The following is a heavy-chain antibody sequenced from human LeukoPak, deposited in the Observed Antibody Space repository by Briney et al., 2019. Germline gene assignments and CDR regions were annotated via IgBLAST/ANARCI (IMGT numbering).Heavy chain of an antibody. V-gene: IGHV3-23*01. CDR2: ISGSGHST. D-gene: IGHD3-10*01. CDR3: AKALNYYGSGSHVPQHYYYGMDV. CDR1: GFTFSTYA. Sequence: PGGSLRLSCAASGFTFSTYAMSWVRQAPGKGLEWVSAISGSGHSTFYADSVKGRFTISRDNSKNMLYLQMNSLRDEDTALYYCAKALNYYGSGSHVPQHYYYGMDVWGQGTTVTVSS. J-gene: IGHJ6*02.